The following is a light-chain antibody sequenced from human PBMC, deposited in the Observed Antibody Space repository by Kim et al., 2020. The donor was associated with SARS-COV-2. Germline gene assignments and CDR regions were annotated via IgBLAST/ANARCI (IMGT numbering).Light chain of an antibody. CDR1: QGISSY. CDR2: AAS. V-gene: IGKV1-39*01. J-gene: IGKJ1*01. Sequence: DIQMTQSPSSLSASVGDRVTITCRASQGISSYLNWYQQKPGKAPKVLIYAASNLQTGVPSRFSGSGSGTDFTLTISSVQPEDFATYYCQQSYGTPWTFGQGTKVDIK. CDR3: QQSYGTPWT.